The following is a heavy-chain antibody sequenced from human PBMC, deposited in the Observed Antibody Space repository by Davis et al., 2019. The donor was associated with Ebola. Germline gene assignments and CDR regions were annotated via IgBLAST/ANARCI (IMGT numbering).Heavy chain of an antibody. CDR3: ARDRGEHYDFWSGYHYGMDV. Sequence: GESLKISCAASGFTFSSYAMSWVRQAPGKGLEWVSAISGSGGSTYYADSVKGRFTISRDNAKNSLYLQMNSLRAEDTAVYYCARDRGEHYDFWSGYHYGMDVWGQGTTVTVSS. CDR1: GFTFSSYA. CDR2: ISGSGGST. D-gene: IGHD3-3*01. J-gene: IGHJ6*02. V-gene: IGHV3-23*01.